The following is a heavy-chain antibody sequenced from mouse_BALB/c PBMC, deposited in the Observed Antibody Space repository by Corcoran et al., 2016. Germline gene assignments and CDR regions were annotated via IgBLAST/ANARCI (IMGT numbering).Heavy chain of an antibody. V-gene: IGHV1-18*01. D-gene: IGHD1-1*01. Sequence: EVQLQQSGPELVKPGASMKISCKASGYSFTGYTMNWVKQSHGKNLEWIGLINPYHGGTSYNQKFKGKATLTGDKSSSTAYMELLSLTSEDSAVEYCERMRASYYGGWYFDGWGAGTTVTVSS. CDR2: INPYHGGT. J-gene: IGHJ1*01. CDR3: ERMRASYYGGWYFDG. CDR1: GYSFTGYT.